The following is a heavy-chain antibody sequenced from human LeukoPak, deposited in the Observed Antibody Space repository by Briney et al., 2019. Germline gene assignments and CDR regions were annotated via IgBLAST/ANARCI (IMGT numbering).Heavy chain of an antibody. CDR2: ISYDGSNK. V-gene: IGHV3-30*03. CDR1: GFTFSSYG. Sequence: GGSLRLSCAASGFTFSSYGMHWVRQAPGKGLEWVAVISYDGSNKYYADSVKGRFTISRDNSKNTLYLQMGSLRAEDMAVYYCARDYDFWSGSPTGYYGMDVWGQGTTVTVSS. CDR3: ARDYDFWSGSPTGYYGMDV. J-gene: IGHJ6*02. D-gene: IGHD3-3*01.